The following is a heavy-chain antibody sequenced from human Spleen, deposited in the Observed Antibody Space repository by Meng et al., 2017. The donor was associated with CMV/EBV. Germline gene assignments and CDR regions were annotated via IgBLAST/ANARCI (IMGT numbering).Heavy chain of an antibody. Sequence: GSLRLSCTVSGGSVSSGSYYWSWIRQPPGKGLEWIGYIYYSGSTNYNPSLKSRVTISVDTSKNQFSLKLSSVTAADTAVYYCARSNPGQDAFDIWGQGTMVTVSS. CDR2: IYYSGST. CDR1: GGSVSSGSYY. CDR3: ARSNPGQDAFDI. J-gene: IGHJ3*02. V-gene: IGHV4-61*01.